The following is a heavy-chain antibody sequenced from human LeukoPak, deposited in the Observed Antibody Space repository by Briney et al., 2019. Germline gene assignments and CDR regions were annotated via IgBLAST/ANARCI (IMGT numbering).Heavy chain of an antibody. CDR2: ISSSSSYI. D-gene: IGHD3-22*01. CDR3: ARVASHYDSSGYPYYFDY. J-gene: IGHJ4*02. Sequence: GGSLRLSCAASGFTFSSYSMNWVRQAPGKGLEWVSSISSSSSYIYYADSVKGRFTISRDNAKSSLYLQMNSLRAEDTAVYYCARVASHYDSSGYPYYFDYWGQGTLVTVSS. V-gene: IGHV3-21*01. CDR1: GFTFSSYS.